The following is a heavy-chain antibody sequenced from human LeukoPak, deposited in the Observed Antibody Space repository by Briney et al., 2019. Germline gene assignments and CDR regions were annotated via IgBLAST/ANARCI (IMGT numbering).Heavy chain of an antibody. J-gene: IGHJ6*02. CDR2: INHSGST. CDR3: ARGQNIVATSYYYGMDV. D-gene: IGHD5-12*01. Sequence: PSETLSLTCAVYGGSFSGYYWSWIRQPPGEGLEWIGEINHSGSTNYNPSLKSRVTISVDTSENQFSLKLSSVTAADTAVYYCARGQNIVATSYYYGMDVWGLGTTVTVSS. V-gene: IGHV4-34*01. CDR1: GGSFSGYY.